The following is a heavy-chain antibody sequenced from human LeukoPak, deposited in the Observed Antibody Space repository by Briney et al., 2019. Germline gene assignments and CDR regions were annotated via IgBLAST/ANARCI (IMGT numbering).Heavy chain of an antibody. CDR1: GFTFSSYA. Sequence: GGSLRLSCAASGFTFSSYAMHWVRQAPGKGLEWVAVISYDGSNKYCADSVKGRFTISRDNSKNTLYLQMNSLRAEDTAVYYCARDRGYCSGGSCYRSNWFDPWGQGTLVTVSS. CDR3: ARDRGYCSGGSCYRSNWFDP. V-gene: IGHV3-30-3*01. J-gene: IGHJ5*02. D-gene: IGHD2-15*01. CDR2: ISYDGSNK.